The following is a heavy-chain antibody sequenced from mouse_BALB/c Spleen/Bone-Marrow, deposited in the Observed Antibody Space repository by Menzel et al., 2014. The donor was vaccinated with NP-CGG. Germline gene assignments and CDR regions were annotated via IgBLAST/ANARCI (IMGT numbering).Heavy chain of an antibody. V-gene: IGHV5-17*02. J-gene: IGHJ4*01. CDR1: GFTFSSFG. CDR3: TRKWALITHYYAMDY. CDR2: ISSGSSTI. D-gene: IGHD2-4*01. Sequence: EVQLVESGGGLVQPGGSRKLSCAASGFTFSSFGMHWVRQAPEKGLEWVAYISSGSSTIYYADTVKGRFTISRDNPKNTLFLQMTSLRSEDTAIYYCTRKWALITHYYAMDYWGQGTSVTVSS.